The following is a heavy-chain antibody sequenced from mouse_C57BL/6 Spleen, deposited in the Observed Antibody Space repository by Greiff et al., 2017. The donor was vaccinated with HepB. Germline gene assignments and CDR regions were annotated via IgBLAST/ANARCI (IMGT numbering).Heavy chain of an antibody. J-gene: IGHJ2*01. CDR1: GYTFTSYW. Sequence: QVQLQQPGAELVKPGASVKLSCKASGYTFTSYWMHWVKQRPGRGLEWIGRIDPNSGGTKYNEKLKSKATLTVDKPSSTAYMQLSSLTSEDSAVYECARAPITTVVATDYWGQGTTLTVSS. V-gene: IGHV1-72*01. CDR2: IDPNSGGT. D-gene: IGHD1-1*01. CDR3: ARAPITTVVATDY.